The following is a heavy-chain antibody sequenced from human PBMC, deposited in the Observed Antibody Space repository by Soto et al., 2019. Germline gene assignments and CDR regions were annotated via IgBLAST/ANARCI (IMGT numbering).Heavy chain of an antibody. V-gene: IGHV3-33*01. D-gene: IGHD6-19*01. J-gene: IGHJ4*02. CDR3: ARGRDSSGWYSRYYFDY. CDR1: GFTFSSYG. CDR2: IWYDGSNK. Sequence: HPGGSLRLSCAASGFTFSSYGMHWVRQAPGKGLEWVAVIWYDGSNKYYVDSVKGRFTISRDNSKNTLYLQMNSLRAEDTAVYYCARGRDSSGWYSRYYFDYWGQGTLVTVSS.